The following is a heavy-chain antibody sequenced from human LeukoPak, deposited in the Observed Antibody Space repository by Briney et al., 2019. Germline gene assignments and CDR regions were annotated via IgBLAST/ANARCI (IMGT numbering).Heavy chain of an antibody. J-gene: IGHJ4*02. V-gene: IGHV3-48*03. CDR3: GRYETGYLDY. Sequence: GGSLRLSCAASGFTFSSYEMNWVRQAPGKGLEWVSYISSSGSTIYYADSVKGRFTISRDNAKNSLYLQMNSLRAEDTAVYYCGRYETGYLDYWGQGTLVTVSS. CDR2: ISSSGSTI. CDR1: GFTFSSYE. D-gene: IGHD1-1*01.